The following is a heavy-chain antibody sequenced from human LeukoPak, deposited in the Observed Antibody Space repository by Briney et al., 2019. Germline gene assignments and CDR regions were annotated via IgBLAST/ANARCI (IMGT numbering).Heavy chain of an antibody. CDR1: GGPISSGGYS. V-gene: IGHV4-30-2*01. D-gene: IGHD3-10*01. CDR3: ARTVCYGSGPTVCVVLDY. CDR2: IYHSGST. Sequence: SETLSLTCALSGGPISSGGYSWSWIRQPPGKGLGWIGYIYHSGSTYYNPSLKSRVTISVDRSKNQFSLRLSSVTAADTAVFYCARTVCYGSGPTVCVVLDYWGQGTLVTVSS. J-gene: IGHJ4*02.